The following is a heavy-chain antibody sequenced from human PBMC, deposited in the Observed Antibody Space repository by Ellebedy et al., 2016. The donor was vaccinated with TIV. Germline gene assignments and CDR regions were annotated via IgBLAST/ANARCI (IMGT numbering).Heavy chain of an antibody. Sequence: MPSETLSLTCIVSGGSISSYYWSWIRQPPGKGLEWIGYIYSTGSTHYNPALKSRVSISVDTSKNQFSLNLNSVTAADTAVYYCARDRDLDSWGQGTLVIVS. J-gene: IGHJ4*02. CDR2: IYSTGST. CDR3: ARDRDLDS. D-gene: IGHD5-24*01. CDR1: GGSISSYY. V-gene: IGHV4-59*01.